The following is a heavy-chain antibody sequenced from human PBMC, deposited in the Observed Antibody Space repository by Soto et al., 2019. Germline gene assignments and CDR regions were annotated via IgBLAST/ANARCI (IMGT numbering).Heavy chain of an antibody. D-gene: IGHD2-21*02. CDR1: GGSISSYY. CDR3: ARDRGGDYSNGMDV. CDR2: IYYSGST. J-gene: IGHJ6*02. Sequence: SETLSLTCTVSGGSISSYYWSWIRQPPGKGLEWIGYIYYSGSTNYNPSLKSRVTISVDTSKNQFSLKLSSVTAADTAVYYCARDRGGDYSNGMDVWGQGTTATVSS. V-gene: IGHV4-59*01.